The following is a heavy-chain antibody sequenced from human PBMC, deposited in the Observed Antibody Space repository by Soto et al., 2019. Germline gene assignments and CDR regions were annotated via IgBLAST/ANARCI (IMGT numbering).Heavy chain of an antibody. CDR2: ISSNGGST. D-gene: IGHD6-13*01. J-gene: IGHJ6*02. Sequence: GGSLRLSCSASGFTSSSYAMPWVRQSPGKRLEYVSAISSNGGSTYYADSVKGRFTISRDNSKNTLYLQMSSLRAEDTAVYYCVKGGIAAAPYYYYGMDVWGQGTTVTVSS. V-gene: IGHV3-64D*06. CDR3: VKGGIAAAPYYYYGMDV. CDR1: GFTSSSYA.